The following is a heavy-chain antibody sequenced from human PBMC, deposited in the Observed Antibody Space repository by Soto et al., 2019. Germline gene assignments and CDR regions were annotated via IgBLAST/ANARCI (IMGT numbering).Heavy chain of an antibody. CDR1: GGSISSYY. CDR3: ARETTVKKNQYYYYYGMDV. Sequence: PSETLSLTCTVSGGSISSYYWSWIRQPAGKGLEWIGRIYTSGSTNYNPSLKSRVTMSVDTSKNQFSLKLSSVTAADTAVYYCARETTVKKNQYYYYYGMDVWGQGTTVTVSS. CDR2: IYTSGST. D-gene: IGHD4-17*01. J-gene: IGHJ6*02. V-gene: IGHV4-4*07.